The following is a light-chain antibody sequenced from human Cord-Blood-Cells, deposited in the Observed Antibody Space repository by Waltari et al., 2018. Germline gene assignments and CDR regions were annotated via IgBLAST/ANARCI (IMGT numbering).Light chain of an antibody. J-gene: IGLJ2*01. CDR1: TAYVGSYNL. CDR3: CSYAGSSTYVV. CDR2: EGS. Sequence: QSALNQPAPVSASPGQSLTISCTRPTAYVGSYNLVSWYQQHPGKAPKLMFYEGSKRPSGVSNRFSGSKSGNTASLTISGLQAEDEADYYCCSYAGSSTYVVFGGGTKLTVL. V-gene: IGLV2-23*01.